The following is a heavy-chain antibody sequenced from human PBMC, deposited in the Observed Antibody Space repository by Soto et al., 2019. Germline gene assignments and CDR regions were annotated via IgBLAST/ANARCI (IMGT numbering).Heavy chain of an antibody. CDR1: GFTFSSYA. CDR2: ISPSASDT. Sequence: PGGSLRLSCAASGFTFSSYAMSWVRQAPGKGLEWVSAISPSASDTLYADPVKGRFTISRDNSQNTLFLQMTSLRADDTAVYYCAKGGYTFAYEWGQGALVTVSS. J-gene: IGHJ4*02. D-gene: IGHD5-18*01. CDR3: AKGGYTFAYE. V-gene: IGHV3-23*01.